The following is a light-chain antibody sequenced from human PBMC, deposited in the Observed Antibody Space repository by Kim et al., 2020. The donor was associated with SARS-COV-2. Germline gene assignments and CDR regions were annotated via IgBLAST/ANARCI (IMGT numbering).Light chain of an antibody. Sequence: ASVGDRVTITCRASQGISSYLAWYQQKPGKAPKLLIYAASTLQSGVPSRFSGRGSGTEFTLTISSLQPEDFATYYCQQFNSYPLTFGGGTKVDIK. V-gene: IGKV1-9*01. CDR2: AAS. CDR1: QGISSY. CDR3: QQFNSYPLT. J-gene: IGKJ4*01.